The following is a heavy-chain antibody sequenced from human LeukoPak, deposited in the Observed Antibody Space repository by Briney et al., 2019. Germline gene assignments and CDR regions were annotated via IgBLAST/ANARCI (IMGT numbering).Heavy chain of an antibody. V-gene: IGHV1-46*01. CDR2: INPSSGTT. CDR3: ARDRVSGRKSWFDP. Sequence: GASVKVSCKASGYTFTSHYMHWVRQAPGQGLEWMGIINPSSGTTRDAQKFQGRVTMTRDMSTSTAYMELRSLRSDDTAVYYCARDRVSGRKSWFDPWGQGTLVTVSS. J-gene: IGHJ5*02. D-gene: IGHD1-26*01. CDR1: GYTFTSHY.